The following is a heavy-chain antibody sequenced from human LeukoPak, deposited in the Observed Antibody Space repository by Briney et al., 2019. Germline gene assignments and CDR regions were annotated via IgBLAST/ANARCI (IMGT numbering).Heavy chain of an antibody. CDR1: GGSISSSNW. Sequence: PSGTLSLTCAVSGGSISSSNWWSWVRQPPGKGLEWIGEIYHSGSTNYNPSLKSRVTISVDKSKNQFSLKLSSVTAADTAVYYCASSSVVRGYYFDYWGQGTLVTVSS. CDR3: ASSSVVRGYYFDY. D-gene: IGHD4-23*01. CDR2: IYHSGST. J-gene: IGHJ4*02. V-gene: IGHV4-4*02.